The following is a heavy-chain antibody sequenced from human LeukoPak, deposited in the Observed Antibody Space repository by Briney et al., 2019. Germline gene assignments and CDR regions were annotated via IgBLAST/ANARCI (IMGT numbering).Heavy chain of an antibody. D-gene: IGHD6-13*01. V-gene: IGHV4-34*01. J-gene: IGHJ4*02. Sequence: SETLSLTCAVYGGSFSGYYWSRIRQPPGKGLEWIGEINHSGSTNYNPSLKSRVTISVDTSKNQFSLKLSSVTAADTAVYYCARGGPGKGSSSSWYFSEGRRTEFDCWGQGTLVTVSS. CDR2: INHSGST. CDR3: ARGGPGKGSSSSWYFSEGRRTEFDC. CDR1: GGSFSGYY.